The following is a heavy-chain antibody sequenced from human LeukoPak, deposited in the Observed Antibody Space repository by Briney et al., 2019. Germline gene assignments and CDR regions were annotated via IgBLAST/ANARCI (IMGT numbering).Heavy chain of an antibody. J-gene: IGHJ1*01. CDR2: ISWNSGSI. Sequence: GRSLRLSCAASGFTFDVYAMHWVRQAPGKGLEWISGISWNSGSIGYADSVKGRFTISRDNAKNSLYLQMNSLRAEDTAVYYCATYSSLNRREFQYWGQGTLLTVSS. CDR3: ATYSSLNRREFQY. CDR1: GFTFDVYA. V-gene: IGHV3-9*01. D-gene: IGHD3-22*01.